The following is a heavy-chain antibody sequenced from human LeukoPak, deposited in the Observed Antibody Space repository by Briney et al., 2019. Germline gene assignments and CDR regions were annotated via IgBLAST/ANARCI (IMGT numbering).Heavy chain of an antibody. Sequence: PGGSLRLSCAVSGFTFNKFWMTWVRQPPGKGLEWVANIKEDGSEKYSADSVKGRITISRDNIKNSLYLQMNSLRAEDTAVYYCANPEYYYDSSGYHRLDYWGQGTLVTVSS. CDR3: ANPEYYYDSSGYHRLDY. D-gene: IGHD3-22*01. CDR2: IKEDGSEK. V-gene: IGHV3-7*03. J-gene: IGHJ4*02. CDR1: GFTFNKFW.